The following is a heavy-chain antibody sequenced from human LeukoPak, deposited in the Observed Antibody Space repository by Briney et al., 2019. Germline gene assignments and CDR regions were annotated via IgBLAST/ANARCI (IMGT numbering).Heavy chain of an antibody. J-gene: IGHJ4*02. CDR1: GFTFSSYA. CDR3: AKRGAEVGTTIAPGDY. V-gene: IGHV3-23*01. CDR2: IGGSGGRT. D-gene: IGHD1-26*01. Sequence: PGRSLRLSCAASGFTFSSYAMSWVRQPPGKGLEWVSAIGGSGGRTYYSDSVKGRFTISRDSSKNTLYLQMNSLRAEDTAVYYCAKRGAEVGTTIAPGDYWGQGSLVTVSS.